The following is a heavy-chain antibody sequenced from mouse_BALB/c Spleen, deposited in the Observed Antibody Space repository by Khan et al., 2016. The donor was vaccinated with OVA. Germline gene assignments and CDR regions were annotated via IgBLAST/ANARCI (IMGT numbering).Heavy chain of an antibody. CDR1: GNTFTEYT. J-gene: IGHJ4*01. D-gene: IGHD3-3*01. Sequence: VQLQQSGPEVVKPGATVKISCTTSGNTFTEYTLHWVKQSHGKSLEWIGVINPKNGVTSYNQKFEGKATLTVDKSSSTAYMEFRSLTSEDSAVYYCARDAGRYWGQGTSVTVSS. CDR2: INPKNGVT. V-gene: IGHV1-18*01. CDR3: ARDAGRY.